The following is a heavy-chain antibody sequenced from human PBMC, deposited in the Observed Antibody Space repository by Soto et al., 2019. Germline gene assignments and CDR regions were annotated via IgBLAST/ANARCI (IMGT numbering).Heavy chain of an antibody. D-gene: IGHD2-15*01. CDR3: AKGAGYCSGGSCYAELYYYYYMDV. Sequence: EVQLLESGGGLVQPGGSLRLSCAASGFTFSSYAMSWVRQAPGKGLEWVSAISGSGGSTYYADSVKGRFTISRDNSKNTLYLQMNSLRAEDTAVYYCAKGAGYCSGGSCYAELYYYYYMDVWGKGTTVTVSS. CDR2: ISGSGGST. CDR1: GFTFSSYA. J-gene: IGHJ6*03. V-gene: IGHV3-23*01.